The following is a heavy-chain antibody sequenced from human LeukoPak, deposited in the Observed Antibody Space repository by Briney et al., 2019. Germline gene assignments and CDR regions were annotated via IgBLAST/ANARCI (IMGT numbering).Heavy chain of an antibody. V-gene: IGHV3-7*01. CDR1: GFTFSSYA. J-gene: IGHJ3*02. CDR2: INQGGTVK. CDR3: ASETQDVFDI. Sequence: GGSLRLSCAASGFTFSSYAMSWVRQAPGKGLEWVANINQGGTVKHYVDSLKGRFTISRDNARDSVYLQMSSLRVEDTAVYYCASETQDVFDIWGQGTLVTVSS.